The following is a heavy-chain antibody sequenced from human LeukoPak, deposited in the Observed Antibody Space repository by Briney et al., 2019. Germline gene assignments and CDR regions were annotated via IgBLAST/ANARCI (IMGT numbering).Heavy chain of an antibody. Sequence: ASVTVSFTASGYTFTSYYMHWVRQAPGQGLEWMGIINPSGGSTSYAQKFQGRVTMTRDTSTSTVYMELSSLRSEDTAVYYCARDPHGDYYFDYWGQGTLVTVSS. D-gene: IGHD4-17*01. J-gene: IGHJ4*02. CDR3: ARDPHGDYYFDY. V-gene: IGHV1-46*01. CDR1: GYTFTSYY. CDR2: INPSGGST.